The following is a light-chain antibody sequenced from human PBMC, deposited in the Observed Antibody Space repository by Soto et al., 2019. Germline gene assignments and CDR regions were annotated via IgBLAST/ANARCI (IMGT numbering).Light chain of an antibody. J-gene: IGKJ2*01. V-gene: IGKV3-15*01. CDR1: QSVSNN. CDR2: GAS. CDR3: QQYKNWPPVT. Sequence: EIVMTQSPATLSVSPGERATLSCRASQSVSNNLAWYQHKPGQTPRLLIYGASTRATGIPVRFSGSGSGTEFTLTISSLQSEDFAVYYCQQYKNWPPVTLGQGTEVDIK.